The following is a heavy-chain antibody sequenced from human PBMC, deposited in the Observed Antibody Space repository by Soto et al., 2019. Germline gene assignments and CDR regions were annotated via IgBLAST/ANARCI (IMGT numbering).Heavy chain of an antibody. Sequence: SETLSLTRAVYGGSFSGYFWSWIRQPPGKGLEWMGEINHSGSTNYNPSLKSRVTISVDTSMNQFSLKLSSVTAADTAVYYCVRGRSKPGGIQLWLLGVGYGMDVWGQGTTVTVSS. V-gene: IGHV4-34*01. CDR3: VRGRSKPGGIQLWLLGVGYGMDV. CDR1: GGSFSGYF. D-gene: IGHD5-18*01. J-gene: IGHJ6*02. CDR2: INHSGST.